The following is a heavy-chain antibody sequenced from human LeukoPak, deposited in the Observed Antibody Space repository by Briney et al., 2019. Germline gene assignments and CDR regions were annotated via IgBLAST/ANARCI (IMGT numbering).Heavy chain of an antibody. Sequence: ASVKVSCKASGYTFTGYYMHWVRQAPGQGLERVGWINPNSGGTNYAQKFQGRVTMTRDTSISTAYMELSRLRSDDTAVYYCARGRTMVRGLIIDYWGQGTLVTVSS. V-gene: IGHV1-2*02. CDR1: GYTFTGYY. D-gene: IGHD3-10*01. CDR2: INPNSGGT. J-gene: IGHJ4*02. CDR3: ARGRTMVRGLIIDY.